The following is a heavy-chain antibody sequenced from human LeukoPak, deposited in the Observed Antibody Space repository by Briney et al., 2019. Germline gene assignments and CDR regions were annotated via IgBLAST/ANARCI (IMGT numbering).Heavy chain of an antibody. D-gene: IGHD3-10*01. CDR2: IWYDGSNK. CDR1: GFTFSSYG. CDR3: ARDPLLWFGEFDY. J-gene: IGHJ4*02. Sequence: PGGSLRLSCAASGFTFSSYGMHWVRQAPGKGLEWVAVIWYDGSNKYYADSVKGRFTISRDNSKNTLYLQMNSLRAEDTAVYYCARDPLLWFGEFDYWGQGTLVTVSS. V-gene: IGHV3-33*08.